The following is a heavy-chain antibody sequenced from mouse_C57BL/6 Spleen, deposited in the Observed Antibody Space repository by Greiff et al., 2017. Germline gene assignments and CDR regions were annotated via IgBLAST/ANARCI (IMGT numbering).Heavy chain of an antibody. CDR1: GYTFTDYY. CDR2: INPNNGGT. CDR3: AVYYNGSGGFAY. V-gene: IGHV1-18*01. D-gene: IGHD1-1*01. Sequence: EVQLQQSGPELVKPGASVKISCTASGYTFTDYYMDWVKQSHGKSLEWIGDINPNNGGTIYNQKFKGKATLTVDKSSSTAYMELRSLTSEDTAVDYCAVYYNGSGGFAYWGQGTMVTVSA. J-gene: IGHJ3*01.